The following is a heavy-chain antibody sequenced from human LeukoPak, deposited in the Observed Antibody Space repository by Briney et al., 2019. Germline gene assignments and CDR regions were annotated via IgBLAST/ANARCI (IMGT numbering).Heavy chain of an antibody. CDR3: ARAPPLPPYYYDSSGYGWDPQFDY. Sequence: SVKVSCKASGGTFISYAISWVRQAPGQGLEWMGGIIPIFGTANYAQKFQGRVTITADESTSTAYMELSSLRSEDTAVYYCARAPPLPPYYYDSSGYGWDPQFDYWGQGTLVTVSS. V-gene: IGHV1-69*13. CDR1: GGTFISYA. CDR2: IIPIFGTA. D-gene: IGHD3-22*01. J-gene: IGHJ4*02.